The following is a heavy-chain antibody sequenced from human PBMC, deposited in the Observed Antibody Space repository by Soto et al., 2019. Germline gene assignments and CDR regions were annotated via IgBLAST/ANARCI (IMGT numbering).Heavy chain of an antibody. CDR2: ISYDGRNA. Sequence: QVQLVESGGGVVQPERSLRLSCVASGFTFSTSDMHWVRQAPGKGLQWVSLISYDGRNAYDGDSVKGRVTTSRDKSKNTLYLQMNSQRAEDRALDYCAIDGGNYYNGMDVWGQGTTVTLYS. CDR3: AIDGGNYYNGMDV. D-gene: IGHD1-26*01. CDR1: GFTFSTSD. V-gene: IGHV3-30*03. J-gene: IGHJ6*01.